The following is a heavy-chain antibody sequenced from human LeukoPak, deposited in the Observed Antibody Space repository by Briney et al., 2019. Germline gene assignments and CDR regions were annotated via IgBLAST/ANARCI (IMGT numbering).Heavy chain of an antibody. J-gene: IGHJ4*02. CDR2: IYPGYSDT. CDR3: ARATKQQLVPTN. D-gene: IGHD6-13*01. V-gene: IGHV5-51*01. CDR1: GYSFTSYW. Sequence: GESLKISCKGSGYSFTSYWIGWVRQMPGKGLEWRGSIYPGYSDTRYSPSFKGQVTLSANKSISTAYLQWSSLKASDTAMYYCARATKQQLVPTNWGQGTLVTVS.